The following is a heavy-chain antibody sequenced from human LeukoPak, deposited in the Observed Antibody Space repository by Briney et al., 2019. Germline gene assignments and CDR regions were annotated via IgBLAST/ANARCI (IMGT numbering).Heavy chain of an antibody. D-gene: IGHD6-19*01. Sequence: ASVKVSRKASGYTFTSYGISWVRQAPGQGLEWMGWISAYNGNTNYSQKLQGRVTITTDTSTSTAYMELRSLRSDDTAVYYCARDLPAVAGIDFDYWGQGTLVTVSS. CDR2: ISAYNGNT. V-gene: IGHV1-18*04. J-gene: IGHJ4*02. CDR3: ARDLPAVAGIDFDY. CDR1: GYTFTSYG.